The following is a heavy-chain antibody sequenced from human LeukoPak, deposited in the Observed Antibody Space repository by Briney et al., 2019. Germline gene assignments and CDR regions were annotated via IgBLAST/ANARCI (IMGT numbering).Heavy chain of an antibody. CDR3: ARGIAVTKYYYYMDV. V-gene: IGHV3-21*01. J-gene: IGHJ6*03. CDR2: ISSSSSYI. CDR1: GFTISSYS. Sequence: GGSLRLSCAASGFTISSYSMNWVRRAPGKGLEWVSSISSSSSYIYYADSVKGRFTISRDNAKNSLYLQMNSLRAEDTAVYYCARGIAVTKYYYYMDVWGKGTTVTVSS. D-gene: IGHD6-19*01.